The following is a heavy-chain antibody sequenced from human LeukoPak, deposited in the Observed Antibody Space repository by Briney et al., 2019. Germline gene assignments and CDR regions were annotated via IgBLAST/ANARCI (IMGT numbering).Heavy chain of an antibody. CDR3: ARDWGNYDRYFDY. V-gene: IGHV1-2*02. Sequence: GASVNVSCKASGYTFTGYYMHWVRQAPGQGLEWMGWINPNSGGTNYAQKFQGRVTMTRDTSISTAYMELSRLRSDDTAVYYCARDWGNYDRYFDYWGQGTLVTVSS. CDR2: INPNSGGT. CDR1: GYTFTGYY. D-gene: IGHD3-9*01. J-gene: IGHJ4*02.